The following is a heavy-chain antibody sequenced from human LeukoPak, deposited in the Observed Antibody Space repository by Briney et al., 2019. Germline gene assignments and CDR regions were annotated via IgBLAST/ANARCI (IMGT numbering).Heavy chain of an antibody. J-gene: IGHJ4*02. CDR1: GFTFSTYG. CDR3: AKWQGPYSSGWYFDY. CDR2: IQYDGTTK. D-gene: IGHD6-19*01. V-gene: IGHV3-30*02. Sequence: PGGSLRLSCAASGFTFSTYGMHWVRQVPGKGLEWVAFIQYDGTTKYYADSVKGRFTISRDNSKNTLYLQMNSLRAEDTAVYYCAKWQGPYSSGWYFDYWGQGTLVTVSS.